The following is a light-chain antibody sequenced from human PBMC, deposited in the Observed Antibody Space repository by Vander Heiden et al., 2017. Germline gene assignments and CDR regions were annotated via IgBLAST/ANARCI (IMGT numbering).Light chain of an antibody. Sequence: EIVLTQSPDTLSLSPGERASLSCSTRQSVGSSHLAWYQQKPGQAPRHLIYGASNRATGIPDRVSGSGVGTDVTLIISRLEPEDFAVYYCQQYGPSRTWTFGPGTRVEVK. CDR1: QSVGSSH. CDR3: QQYGPSRTWT. V-gene: IGKV3-20*01. J-gene: IGKJ1*01. CDR2: GAS.